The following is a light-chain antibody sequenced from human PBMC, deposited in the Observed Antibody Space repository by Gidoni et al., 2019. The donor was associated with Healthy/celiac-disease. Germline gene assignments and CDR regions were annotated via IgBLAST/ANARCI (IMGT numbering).Light chain of an antibody. CDR3: QQYNNWPPWT. V-gene: IGKV3-15*01. CDR2: GAS. Sequence: EIVITQSPATLSVSPGERATLSCRTSQSVSSNLAWYQQKPGQAPRLPIYGASTRATGIPARFSGSGSGTEFTLTISSLQSEDFAVYSCQQYNNWPPWTFGQGTKVEIK. CDR1: QSVSSN. J-gene: IGKJ1*01.